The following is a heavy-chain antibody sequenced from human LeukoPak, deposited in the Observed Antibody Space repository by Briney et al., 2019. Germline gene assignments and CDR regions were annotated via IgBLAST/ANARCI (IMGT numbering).Heavy chain of an antibody. CDR3: ARDRYAPGYCSSTSCRRH. CDR1: GFTFSNYA. Sequence: PGGSLRLSCAASGFTFSNYAMSWVRQAPGKGPEWVSAISGSGGRTYHADSVKGRFTISRDNSKNTLYLQMNSLRVDDTAVYYCARDRYAPGYCSSTSCRRHWGQGTLVTVSS. CDR2: ISGSGGRT. J-gene: IGHJ4*02. V-gene: IGHV3-23*01. D-gene: IGHD2-2*01.